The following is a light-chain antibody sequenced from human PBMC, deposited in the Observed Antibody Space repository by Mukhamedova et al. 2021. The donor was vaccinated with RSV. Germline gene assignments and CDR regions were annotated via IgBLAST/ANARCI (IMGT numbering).Light chain of an antibody. V-gene: IGKV1-39*01. CDR3: QQSDSAPYT. J-gene: IGKJ2*01. Sequence: WYQRRVHGKGPKLLIYAASTLQSGVPSRFSGGGSGTDFTLTISSLQPEDFATYFCQQSDSAPYTFGRGTKLEIK. CDR2: AAS.